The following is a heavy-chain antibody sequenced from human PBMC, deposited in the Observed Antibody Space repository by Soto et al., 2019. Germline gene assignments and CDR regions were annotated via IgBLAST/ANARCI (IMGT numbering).Heavy chain of an antibody. CDR3: ARHDYYYYYMDV. Sequence: SETLSLTCTVSGGSISSYYWSWIRQPPGKGLEWIGYIYYSGSTNYNPSLKSRVTISVDKSKNQFSLKLSSVTAADTAVYYCARHDYYYYYMDVWGKGTTVTVSS. V-gene: IGHV4-59*08. J-gene: IGHJ6*03. CDR2: IYYSGST. CDR1: GGSISSYY.